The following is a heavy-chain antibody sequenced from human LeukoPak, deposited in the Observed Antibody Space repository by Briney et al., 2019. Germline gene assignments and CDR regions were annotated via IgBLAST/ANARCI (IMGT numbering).Heavy chain of an antibody. V-gene: IGHV3-30*18. Sequence: GGSLRLSCAASGFTFSSYGMHWVRQAPGKGLEWVAVISYDGSNRYYADSVKGRFTISRDTSKNTLYLQMNSLRAEDTAVYYCAKSRLRNRITFGGVENWFDPWGQGTLVTVSS. CDR2: ISYDGSNR. CDR1: GFTFSSYG. D-gene: IGHD3-16*01. J-gene: IGHJ5*02. CDR3: AKSRLRNRITFGGVENWFDP.